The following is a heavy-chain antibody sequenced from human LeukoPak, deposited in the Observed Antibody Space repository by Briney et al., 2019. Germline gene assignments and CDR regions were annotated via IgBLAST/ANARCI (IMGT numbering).Heavy chain of an antibody. D-gene: IGHD1-26*01. Sequence: SQTLSLTCTVSGGSISSGDYYWSWIRQPPGKGLEWIGYIYYSGNTYYNPSLKSQFSISIETSKNQFSLKLSSVTAADTAVYYCASGSYSPFFDYWGQGTLVTVSS. J-gene: IGHJ4*02. CDR1: GGSISSGDYY. CDR2: IYYSGNT. V-gene: IGHV4-30-4*01. CDR3: ASGSYSPFFDY.